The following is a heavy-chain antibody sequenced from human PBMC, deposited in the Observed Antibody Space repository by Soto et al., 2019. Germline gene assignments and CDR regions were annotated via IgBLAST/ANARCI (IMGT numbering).Heavy chain of an antibody. Sequence: ASVQVSSKAPGYTFTSYDMHWVRQAPGQRLEWMRWINAGNGNTKYSQKFQGRVTITRDTSASKAYMELSSLRSEDTAVYYCVRGDGDYNDGNGYLARHWGQGTLVTVSS. CDR3: VRGDGDYNDGNGYLARH. D-gene: IGHD5-18*01. J-gene: IGHJ4*02. CDR1: GYTFTSYD. V-gene: IGHV1-3*01. CDR2: INAGNGNT.